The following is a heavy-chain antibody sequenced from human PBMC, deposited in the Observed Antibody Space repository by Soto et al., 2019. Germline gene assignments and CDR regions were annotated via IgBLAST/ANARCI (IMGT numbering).Heavy chain of an antibody. CDR2: IYHSGNT. V-gene: IGHV4-59*01. D-gene: IGHD6-13*01. CDR1: GDSISNYY. CDR3: ARDQGIASSGPFDY. J-gene: IGHJ4*02. Sequence: SETLSLTCTVSGDSISNYYWSWIRQAPGKGLEWIDFIYHSGNTNYNPSLKSRVTMSIDTSKSQFSLKLNSVTAADTAVYYCARDQGIASSGPFDYWGPGTLVTVSS.